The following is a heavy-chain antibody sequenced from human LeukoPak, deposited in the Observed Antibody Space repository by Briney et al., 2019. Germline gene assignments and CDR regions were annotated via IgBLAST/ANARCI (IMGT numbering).Heavy chain of an antibody. D-gene: IGHD5-12*01. CDR2: SSSSGYTV. CDR3: TRDERSGSYRALGY. V-gene: IGHV3-48*04. CDR1: GFTFSGYN. Sequence: GGSLRLSCAASGFTFSGYNMNWVRQPPGKGLEWIAHSSSSGYTVHYADSVKGRFTISRDSAKKSLCLQMNSLRVDDTAVYYCTRDERSGSYRALGYWGQGALVTVSS. J-gene: IGHJ4*02.